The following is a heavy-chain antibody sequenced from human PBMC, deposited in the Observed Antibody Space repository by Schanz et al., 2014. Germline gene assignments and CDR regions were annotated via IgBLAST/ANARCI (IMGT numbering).Heavy chain of an antibody. D-gene: IGHD3-9*01. CDR3: ARVRCHILTDYYTEYYFDT. CDR1: GFTFSRYN. Sequence: EVQLVESGGGLVKPGGSLRLSCAGTGFTFSRYNMNWVRQAPGRGLEWVSSISVSSGRIYYSDSVKGRFTISRDNAKNLVYLQMLLLTALATAVYYCARVRCHILTDYYTEYYFDTWGQGTLVAVSS. V-gene: IGHV3-21*06. CDR2: ISVSSGRI. J-gene: IGHJ4*02.